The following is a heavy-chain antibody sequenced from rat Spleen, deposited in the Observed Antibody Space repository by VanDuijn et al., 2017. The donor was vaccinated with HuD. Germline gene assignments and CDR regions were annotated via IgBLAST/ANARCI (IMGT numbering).Heavy chain of an antibody. V-gene: IGHV5-29*01. J-gene: IGHJ2*01. CDR2: ISYDGSST. CDR3: ARERDYSRYFDY. CDR1: GFTFSNYY. D-gene: IGHD1-8*01. Sequence: EVQLVESGGGLVQPGRSLKLSCAASGFTFSNYYMAWVRQAPTKGLEWVAAISYDGSSTYYRDSVKGRFTIARDNAKSTLYLQMDSLRSEDTATYYCARERDYSRYFDYWGQGVMVTVSS.